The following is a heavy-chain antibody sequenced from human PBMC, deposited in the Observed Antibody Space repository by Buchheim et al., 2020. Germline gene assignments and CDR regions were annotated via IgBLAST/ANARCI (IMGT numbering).Heavy chain of an antibody. CDR2: MSGSSGDT. V-gene: IGHV3-23*01. CDR3: AKRGSVVLSAYPFDC. Sequence: EVQLLESGGGLVQPGGSLRLFCAASGFTFNTYAMSWVRQAPGKGLEWVSGMSGSSGDTYYADSVKGRFTISRDNSQNTLYLQMNSLRPEDTAVYYCAKRGSVVLSAYPFDCWGQGTL. D-gene: IGHD2-8*01. CDR1: GFTFNTYA. J-gene: IGHJ4*02.